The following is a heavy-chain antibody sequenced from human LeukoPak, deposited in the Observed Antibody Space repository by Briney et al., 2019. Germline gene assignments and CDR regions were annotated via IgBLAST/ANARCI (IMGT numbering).Heavy chain of an antibody. D-gene: IGHD3-22*01. Sequence: GGSLRLSCAASGFTFSSYGMSWVRQAPGKGLEWVSGISGSGSDGSTYYADSVKGLFTISRDNSKNTLYLQTNSLRAEDTAVYYCAKYSHDSSGSYDYWGQGTLVTVSS. J-gene: IGHJ4*02. V-gene: IGHV3-23*01. CDR1: GFTFSSYG. CDR2: ISGSGSDGST. CDR3: AKYSHDSSGSYDY.